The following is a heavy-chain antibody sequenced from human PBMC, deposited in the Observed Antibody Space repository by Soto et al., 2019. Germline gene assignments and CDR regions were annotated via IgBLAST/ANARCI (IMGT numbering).Heavy chain of an antibody. CDR2: IIPIFGTA. Sequence: QVQLVQSGAEVTKPGSSVKVSCKASGGTFSSYAISWVRQAPGQGLEWMGGIIPIFGTANYAQKFQGRVTLTADESTSTAYMELSSLRSEDTAVYYCARVIAYCGGDCYRYFDLWGRGTLVTVSS. D-gene: IGHD2-21*02. CDR1: GGTFSSYA. J-gene: IGHJ2*01. V-gene: IGHV1-69*01. CDR3: ARVIAYCGGDCYRYFDL.